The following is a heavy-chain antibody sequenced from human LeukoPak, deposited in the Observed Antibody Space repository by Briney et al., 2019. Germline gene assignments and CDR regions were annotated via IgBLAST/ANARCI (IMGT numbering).Heavy chain of an antibody. D-gene: IGHD5-24*01. J-gene: IGHJ4*02. V-gene: IGHV4-34*01. CDR3: ARARRDGHPSFGY. Sequence: SETLSLTCAVYGGSFSGYYWSWIRQPPGKGLEWIGEINHSGSTNYNPSLKSRVTISVDTSKNQFSLKLSSVTAADTAVYYCARARRDGHPSFGYWGQGTLVTVSS. CDR1: GGSFSGYY. CDR2: INHSGST.